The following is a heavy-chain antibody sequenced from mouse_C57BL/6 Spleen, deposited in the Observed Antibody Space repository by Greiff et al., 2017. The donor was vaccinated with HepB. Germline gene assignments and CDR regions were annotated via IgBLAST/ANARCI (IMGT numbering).Heavy chain of an antibody. D-gene: IGHD2-1*01. J-gene: IGHJ4*01. Sequence: QVQLQQSGAELVRPGASVKLSCKASGYTFTDYYINWVKQRPGQGLEWIARIYPGSGNTYYNEKFKGKATLTAEKSSSTAYMQLSSLTSEDSAVYFCARDYDGNPYAMDYWGQGTSVTVSS. CDR2: IYPGSGNT. V-gene: IGHV1-76*01. CDR1: GYTFTDYY. CDR3: ARDYDGNPYAMDY.